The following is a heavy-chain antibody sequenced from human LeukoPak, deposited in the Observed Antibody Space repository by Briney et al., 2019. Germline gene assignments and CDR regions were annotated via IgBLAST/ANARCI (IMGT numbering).Heavy chain of an antibody. CDR1: GGSFSGYY. Sequence: SEILSLTCAVYGGSFSGYYWSWIRQPPGKGLEWIGEINHSGSTNYNPPLKSRATISVDTSKKQFSLKLSSVTAADTAVYYCARVTIAAAGIEGWFDPWGQGTLVTVSS. V-gene: IGHV4-34*01. J-gene: IGHJ5*02. D-gene: IGHD6-13*01. CDR3: ARVTIAAAGIEGWFDP. CDR2: INHSGST.